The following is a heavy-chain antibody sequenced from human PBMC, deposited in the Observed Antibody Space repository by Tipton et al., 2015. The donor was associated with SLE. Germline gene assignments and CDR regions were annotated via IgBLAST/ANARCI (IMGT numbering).Heavy chain of an antibody. Sequence: TLSLTCTVSGGSISSYYWSWIRQPAGKGLEWIGRIYTSGSTNYNPSLKSRVTISVDTSKNQFSLKMSSMTAADTAVYYCAGLSSVAAPWGQGTLVTVSS. CDR3: AGLSSVAAP. J-gene: IGHJ5*02. CDR2: IYTSGST. V-gene: IGHV4-4*07. CDR1: GGSISSYY. D-gene: IGHD6-19*01.